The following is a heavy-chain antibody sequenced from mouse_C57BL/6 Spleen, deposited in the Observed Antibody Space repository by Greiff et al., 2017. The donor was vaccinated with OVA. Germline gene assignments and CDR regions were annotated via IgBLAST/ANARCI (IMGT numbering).Heavy chain of an antibody. Sequence: QVQLQESGAELVKPGASVKISCKASGYAFSSYWMNWVKQRPGKGLEWIGQIYPGDGDTNYNGKFKGKATLTADKSSSTAYMQLSSLTSEDSAVYFCARGGNGYSYFDYWGQGTPRTVSS. CDR3: ARGGNGYSYFDY. CDR1: GYAFSSYW. CDR2: IYPGDGDT. J-gene: IGHJ2*01. V-gene: IGHV1-80*01. D-gene: IGHD2-3*01.